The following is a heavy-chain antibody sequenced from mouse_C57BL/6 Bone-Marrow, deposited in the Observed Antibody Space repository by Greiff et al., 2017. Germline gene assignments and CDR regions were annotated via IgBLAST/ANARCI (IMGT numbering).Heavy chain of an antibody. D-gene: IGHD1-1*01. CDR2: ISYDGSN. Sequence: DVKLQESGPGLVKPSQSLSLTCSVTGYSITSGYYWNWIRQFPGNKLEWMGYISYDGSNNYNPSLKNRISITRDTSKNQFFLKLNSVTTEDTATYYCAREGLRSFDYWGQGTTLTVSS. J-gene: IGHJ2*01. CDR1: GYSITSGYY. V-gene: IGHV3-6*01. CDR3: AREGLRSFDY.